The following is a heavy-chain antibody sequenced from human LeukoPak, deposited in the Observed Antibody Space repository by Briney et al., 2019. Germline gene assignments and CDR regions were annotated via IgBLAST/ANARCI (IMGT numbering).Heavy chain of an antibody. J-gene: IGHJ5*02. V-gene: IGHV1-18*01. CDR3: ARDNSVGDNAWWFDP. Sequence: ASVKVSCKASGYTFTSYGSSWVRHAPGQGLEWMGWISAYNGNTNYAQKLQGRVTMTRDMSTSTDYMELSSLRSEDTAIYYCARDNSVGDNAWWFDPWGQGTLVTVSS. CDR1: GYTFTSYG. D-gene: IGHD1-26*01. CDR2: ISAYNGNT.